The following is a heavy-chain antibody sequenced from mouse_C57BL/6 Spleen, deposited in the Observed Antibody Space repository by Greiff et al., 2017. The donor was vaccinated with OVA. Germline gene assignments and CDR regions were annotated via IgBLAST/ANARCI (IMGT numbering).Heavy chain of an antibody. Sequence: EVQLQQSGPELVKPGASVKISCKASGYSFTGYYMNWVKQSPEKSLEWIGEINPSTGGTTYNQKFKAKATLTVDKSSSTAYMQLKSLTSEDSAVYYCARWAAYGNSDYWGQGTTLTVSS. J-gene: IGHJ2*01. CDR2: INPSTGGT. CDR1: GYSFTGYY. CDR3: ARWAAYGNSDY. D-gene: IGHD2-1*01. V-gene: IGHV1-42*01.